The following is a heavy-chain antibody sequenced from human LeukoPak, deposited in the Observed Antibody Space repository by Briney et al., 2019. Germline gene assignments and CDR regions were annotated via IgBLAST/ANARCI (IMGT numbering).Heavy chain of an antibody. Sequence: SETLSLTCSVSGGSISSYYWSWIRQPPGKGLEWIGYIYYTGSTSYNPSLKSRVTISVDTSKNQFSLRLTSVTAADTAVYFCARQTGSGLFILPGGQGTLVTVSS. CDR2: IYYTGST. V-gene: IGHV4-59*08. CDR3: ARQTGSGLFILP. CDR1: GGSISSYY. D-gene: IGHD3/OR15-3a*01. J-gene: IGHJ4*02.